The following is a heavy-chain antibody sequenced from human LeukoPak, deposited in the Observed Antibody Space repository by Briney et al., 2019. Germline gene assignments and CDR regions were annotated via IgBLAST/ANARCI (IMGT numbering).Heavy chain of an antibody. CDR2: ISYDGSNK. J-gene: IGHJ6*02. D-gene: IGHD6-13*01. CDR3: AKVLAAAGNGGVFYYYYGMDV. V-gene: IGHV3-30*18. CDR1: GFTFSSYG. Sequence: GGSLRLSCAASGFTFSSYGMHWVRQAPGKGLEWVAVISYDGSNKYYADSVKGRFTISRDNSKNTLYLQMNSLRAEDTAVYYCAKVLAAAGNGGVFYYYYGMDVWGQGTTVTVSS.